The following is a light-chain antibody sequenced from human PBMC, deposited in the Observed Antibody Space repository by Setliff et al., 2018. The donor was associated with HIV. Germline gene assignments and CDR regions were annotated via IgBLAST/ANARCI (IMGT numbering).Light chain of an antibody. J-gene: IGLJ1*01. V-gene: IGLV3-21*03. CDR1: KIGSKS. CDR2: DDS. Sequence: SYELTQPPSVSVAPGKTARITCGGNKIGSKSVHWYQQKPGQAPVLVVYDDSDRPSGIPERFSGSNSGNTATLTISRVEAGDGADYYCQVWDSSSDHYVFGTGTKVTVL. CDR3: QVWDSSSDHYV.